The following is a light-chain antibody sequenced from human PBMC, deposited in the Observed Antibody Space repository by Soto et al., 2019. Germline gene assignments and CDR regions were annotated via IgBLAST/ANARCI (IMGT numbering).Light chain of an antibody. CDR1: QTISSNY. Sequence: EIVLTQSPGTLSVSPGERATLSCMASQTISSNYLAWYQQKPGQAPCLLIYGTSSRATGIPDRFSGSGSGTDFTLTISRLEPEDSAIYYCQQYVSWTFGQGTKVEIK. J-gene: IGKJ1*01. CDR3: QQYVSWT. V-gene: IGKV3-20*01. CDR2: GTS.